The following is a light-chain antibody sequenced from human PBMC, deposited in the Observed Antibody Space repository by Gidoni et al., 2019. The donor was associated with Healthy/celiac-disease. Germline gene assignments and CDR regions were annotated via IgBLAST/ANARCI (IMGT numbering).Light chain of an antibody. CDR2: DVS. CDR3: SSYTSSTTVI. CDR1: SSDVGGYNY. Sequence: QSALTQPASVSGSPGQSITISCTGTSSDVGGYNYVSWYQQHPGKAPKLMIYDVSNRPSGVSNRFAGSKSGNTASLTISGLQPEDEACYSCSSYTSSTTVIFGGGTKLTVL. V-gene: IGLV2-14*03. J-gene: IGLJ2*01.